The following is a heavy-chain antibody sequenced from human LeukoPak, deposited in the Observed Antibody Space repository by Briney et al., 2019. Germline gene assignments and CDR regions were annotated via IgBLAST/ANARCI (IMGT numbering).Heavy chain of an antibody. CDR1: GYTFTSYG. CDR3: ARGMGDSSSSHYYYYYYMDV. CDR2: ISAYNGNT. D-gene: IGHD6-6*01. J-gene: IGHJ6*03. V-gene: IGHV1-18*01. Sequence: ASVKVSCKASGYTFTSYGISWVRQAPGQGLEWMGWISAYNGNTNYAQKLQGRVTMTTDTSTSTAYMELSSLRSEDTAVYYCARGMGDSSSSHYYYYYYMDVWGKGTTVTVSS.